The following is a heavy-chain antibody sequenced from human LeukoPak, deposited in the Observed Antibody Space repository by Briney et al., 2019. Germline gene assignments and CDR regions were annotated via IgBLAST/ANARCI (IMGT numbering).Heavy chain of an antibody. CDR1: GYSFTSYW. D-gene: IGHD3-22*01. Sequence: GESLKISCRGSGYSFTSYWIGWVRQMPGKGLEWMGLIYPGDSDTRYSPSFQGQVTISADNSISTAYPQWSSLKASDTAMYYCARQEGYYYDSSGYYYFDYWGQGTLVTVSS. J-gene: IGHJ4*02. V-gene: IGHV5-51*01. CDR2: IYPGDSDT. CDR3: ARQEGYYYDSSGYYYFDY.